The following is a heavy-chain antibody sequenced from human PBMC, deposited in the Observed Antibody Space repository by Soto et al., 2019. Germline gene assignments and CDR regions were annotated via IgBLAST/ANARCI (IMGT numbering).Heavy chain of an antibody. J-gene: IGHJ3*02. CDR1: GGSISSYY. CDR3: ARHGWELLGAFDI. CDR2: IYYSGST. D-gene: IGHD1-26*01. Sequence: QMQLQESGPGLVKPSETLSLTCTVSGGSISSYYWRWIRQPPGKGLEWIGYIYYSGSTNYNPSLKRRDNITVDTSKNQLSLEPSSVTAADTAVYYCARHGWELLGAFDIWGQVTMVTVSA. V-gene: IGHV4-59*08.